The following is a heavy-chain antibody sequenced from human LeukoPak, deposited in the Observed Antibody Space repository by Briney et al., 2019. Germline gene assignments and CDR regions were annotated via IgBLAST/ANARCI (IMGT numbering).Heavy chain of an antibody. J-gene: IGHJ4*02. Sequence: ASVKVSCEASGYTFTSYAMHWVRQAPGQRLEWMGWINAGNGNTKYSQEFQGRVTITRDTSASTAYMELSSLRSEDTAVYYCAGVTYGDRGYYFDYWGQGTLVTVSS. CDR1: GYTFTSYA. V-gene: IGHV1-3*03. CDR3: AGVTYGDRGYYFDY. D-gene: IGHD4-17*01. CDR2: INAGNGNT.